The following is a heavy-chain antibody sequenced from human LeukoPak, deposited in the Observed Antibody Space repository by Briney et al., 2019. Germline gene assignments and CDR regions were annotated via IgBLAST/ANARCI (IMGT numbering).Heavy chain of an antibody. CDR1: GGSISSYY. V-gene: IGHV4-59*08. CDR2: IYYSGST. D-gene: IGHD3-22*01. Sequence: SETLSLTCTVSGGSISSYYWSWIRQPPGKGLEWIGYIYYSGSTNYNPSLKSRVTISVDTSKNQFSLKLSSVTAADTAVYYCARHYGYYYDSSGYIGDWYFDLWGRGTLVTVSS. J-gene: IGHJ2*01. CDR3: ARHYGYYYDSSGYIGDWYFDL.